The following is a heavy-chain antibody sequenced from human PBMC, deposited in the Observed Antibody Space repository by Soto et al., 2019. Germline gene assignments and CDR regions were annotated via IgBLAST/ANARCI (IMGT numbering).Heavy chain of an antibody. CDR2: SNHSGST. V-gene: IGHV4-34*01. CDR3: ARVELIHHYRSGSYNCFDT. D-gene: IGHD3-10*01. CDR1: YGNFRDYY. Sequence: PSVTKRLPWAVYYGNFRDYYWNWIRQQPGKGLEWIGESNHSGSTIYNPSLKSRVTTSVDTSKDQFSLTLTSVTAVDTAVSYCARVELIHHYRSGSYNCFDTWGQGILVTVSS. J-gene: IGHJ5*02.